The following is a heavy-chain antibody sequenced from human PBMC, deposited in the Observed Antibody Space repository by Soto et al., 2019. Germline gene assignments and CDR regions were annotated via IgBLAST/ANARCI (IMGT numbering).Heavy chain of an antibody. V-gene: IGHV1-24*01. J-gene: IGHJ6*02. Sequence: ASVKVSCKVSGYTLTELSMHWVRQAPGKGLEWMGGFDPEDGETIYAQKFQGRVTMTEDTSTDTAYMELSSLRSEDTAVYYCATNQDDFWSGSYGMDVCGQGTTVTVSS. CDR2: FDPEDGET. CDR1: GYTLTELS. CDR3: ATNQDDFWSGSYGMDV. D-gene: IGHD3-3*01.